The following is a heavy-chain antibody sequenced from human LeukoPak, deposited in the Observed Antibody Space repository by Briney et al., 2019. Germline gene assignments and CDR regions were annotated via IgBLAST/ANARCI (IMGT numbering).Heavy chain of an antibody. Sequence: GSLRLSCAASGLTVNWNYMVWVRQAPGKGLEWVSGIYVGGGTKYADSVKGRFTISTDTSKNTLSLQMNILRAEDTAVYYCARGNPAAAGEHLDHWGQGTLVTISS. CDR1: GLTVNWNY. D-gene: IGHD6-13*01. CDR2: IYVGGGT. J-gene: IGHJ4*02. V-gene: IGHV3-66*01. CDR3: ARGNPAAAGEHLDH.